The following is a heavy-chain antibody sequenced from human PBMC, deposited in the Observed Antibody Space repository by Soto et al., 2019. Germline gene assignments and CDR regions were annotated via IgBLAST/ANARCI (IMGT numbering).Heavy chain of an antibody. D-gene: IGHD6-6*01. V-gene: IGHV4-59*01. CDR3: ARTRSIQGLRDGMDV. Sequence: WETLSLTCTLSGGSISSSYWSWIRQPPGKGLEWIGYVYYSGSTNYNPSLKSRVTISVDTSKHQFSLRLSSVTAADTAVYYCARTRSIQGLRDGMDVWGQGTTVTVSS. CDR2: VYYSGST. CDR1: GGSISSSY. J-gene: IGHJ6*02.